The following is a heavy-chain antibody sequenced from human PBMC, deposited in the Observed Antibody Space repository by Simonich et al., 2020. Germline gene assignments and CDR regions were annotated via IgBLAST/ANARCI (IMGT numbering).Heavy chain of an antibody. J-gene: IGHJ6*02. Sequence: QVQLQESGPGLVKPSETLYRTCTVSGCSISSYYWSWIRQPPGKGLEWIGYIYYSGSTNYNPSLKSRVTISVDTSKNQFSLKLSSVTAADTAVYYCARSLGYYYYYYGMDVWGQGTTVTVSS. CDR1: GCSISSYY. D-gene: IGHD1-26*01. CDR2: IYYSGST. V-gene: IGHV4-59*08. CDR3: ARSLGYYYYYYGMDV.